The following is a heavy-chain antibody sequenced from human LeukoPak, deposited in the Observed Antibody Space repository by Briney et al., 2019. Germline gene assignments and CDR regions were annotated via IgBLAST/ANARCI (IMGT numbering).Heavy chain of an antibody. CDR2: LSGSGGST. D-gene: IGHD3-10*01. CDR3: ARGLTGMVRGVTHYYYYMDV. CDR1: GFTFNRYG. V-gene: IGHV3-23*01. Sequence: GGSLRLSCAASGFTFNRYGMSWVRQAPGKGLEWVSGLSGSGGSTYYADSVKGRFTISRDNSKNTLYLQMSSLRAEDTAVYYCARGLTGMVRGVTHYYYYMDVWGKGTTVTISS. J-gene: IGHJ6*03.